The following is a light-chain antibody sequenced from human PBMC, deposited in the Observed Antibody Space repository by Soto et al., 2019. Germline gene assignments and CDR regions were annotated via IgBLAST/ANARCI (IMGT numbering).Light chain of an antibody. CDR1: SSDVGGYSY. CDR3: SSFSSITREV. CDR2: EVS. J-gene: IGLJ2*01. Sequence: QSPLTQPASVSGSPGQSITISCTGTSSDVGGYSYVSWYQQHPGKTPKLMIYEVSNRPSGVSHRFSGSKSGNTASLTISGLQTEDEADYYCSSFSSITREVFGGGTKLNVL. V-gene: IGLV2-14*01.